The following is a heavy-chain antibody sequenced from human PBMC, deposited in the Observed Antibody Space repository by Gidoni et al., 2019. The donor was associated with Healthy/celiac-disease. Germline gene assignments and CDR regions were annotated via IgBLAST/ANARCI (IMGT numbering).Heavy chain of an antibody. J-gene: IGHJ6*02. Sequence: EVQLVESGGGLVQPGGSLRLSCAASGCTFSSYWMHWVRQAPGKGLVWVSRINSDGSSTSYADSVKGRFTISRDNAKNTLYLQMNSLRAEDTAVYYCARDRSLRLQYYYYYYGMDVWGQGTTVTVSS. CDR1: GCTFSSYW. D-gene: IGHD3-16*02. CDR3: ARDRSLRLQYYYYYYGMDV. V-gene: IGHV3-74*01. CDR2: INSDGSST.